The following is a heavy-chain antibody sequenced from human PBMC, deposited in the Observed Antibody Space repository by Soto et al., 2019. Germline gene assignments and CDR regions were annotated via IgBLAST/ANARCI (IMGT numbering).Heavy chain of an antibody. V-gene: IGHV3-13*01. D-gene: IGHD3-3*01. Sequence: EVQLVESGGGLVQPGGSLRLSCAASGFTFSSYDMHWVRQATGKGLEWVSAIGTAGDTYYPGSVKGRFTISRENAKNSLYLQMNSLRAGDTAVYYCARGGRDFWSGYPVTPPGGYYMDVWGKGTTVTVSS. CDR2: IGTAGDT. J-gene: IGHJ6*03. CDR3: ARGGRDFWSGYPVTPPGGYYMDV. CDR1: GFTFSSYD.